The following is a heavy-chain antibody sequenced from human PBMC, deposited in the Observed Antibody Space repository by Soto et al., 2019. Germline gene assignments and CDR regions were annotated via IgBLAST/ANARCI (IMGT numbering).Heavy chain of an antibody. V-gene: IGHV3-74*01. CDR3: VREGYCGGGSCYSGFDY. Sequence: PGGSLRLSCAASGFTFSRYWMHWVRQAPGKGLVWVSHINTDGSSVSYADSVKGRFTISRDNAKNTLYLQMNSLRAEDTAVYYCVREGYCGGGSCYSGFDYWGQGTLVTVSS. D-gene: IGHD2-15*01. J-gene: IGHJ4*02. CDR1: GFTFSRYW. CDR2: INTDGSSV.